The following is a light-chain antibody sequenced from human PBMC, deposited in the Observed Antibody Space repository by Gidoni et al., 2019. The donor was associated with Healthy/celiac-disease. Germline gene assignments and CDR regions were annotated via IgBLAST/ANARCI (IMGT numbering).Light chain of an antibody. CDR2: WAS. CDR3: QQYYRTPVT. CDR1: QSVLYSANNKNY. J-gene: IGKJ1*01. Sequence: DIVMTQTPDSMAVSLGERATIHCKSSQSVLYSANNKNYLAWYQQKPGQPPKLLIYWASTRDSGVPDRFSGSGSGTDFTLTISILQAEDVAVYYCQQYYRTPVTFGQGTKLEIK. V-gene: IGKV4-1*01.